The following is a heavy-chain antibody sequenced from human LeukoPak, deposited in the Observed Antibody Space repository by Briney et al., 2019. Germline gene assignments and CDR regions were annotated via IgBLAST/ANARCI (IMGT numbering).Heavy chain of an antibody. J-gene: IGHJ4*02. CDR3: ARENYCSGGSRYSGETYGDIDY. CDR1: GFTFSDYY. CDR2: ISSSGSTI. D-gene: IGHD2-15*01. Sequence: PGGSLRLSCAASGFTFSDYYMSWIRQAPGKGLEWVSYISSSGSTIYYADSVKGRFTISRDNAKNSLYQQMNSLRAEDTAVYYCARENYCSGGSRYSGETYGDIDYWGQGTLVTVSS. V-gene: IGHV3-11*01.